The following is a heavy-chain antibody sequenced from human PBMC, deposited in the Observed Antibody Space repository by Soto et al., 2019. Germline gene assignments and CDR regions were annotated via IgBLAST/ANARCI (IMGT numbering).Heavy chain of an antibody. Sequence: GGSRRLSCAASGFTFSSYSMNWVRQAPGKGVEWVSSISSSSSYIYYADSVKGRFTISRDNAKNSLYLQMNSLRAEDTAVYYCARECQREPSGGFYPSGQRTLVPVSS. CDR3: ARECQREPSGGFYP. CDR1: GFTFSSYS. J-gene: IGHJ5*02. V-gene: IGHV3-21*01. D-gene: IGHD1-26*01. CDR2: ISSSSSYI.